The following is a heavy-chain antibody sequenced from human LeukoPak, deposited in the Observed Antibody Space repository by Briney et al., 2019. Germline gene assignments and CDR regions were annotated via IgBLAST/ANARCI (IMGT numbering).Heavy chain of an antibody. D-gene: IGHD6-19*01. Sequence: SGTLSLTCAVSGGSISSSKWWSWVRQSPGKGLEWIGEIYHSGSTNYNPSPKTRVTISVDKSKNQFSLKLTSVTAADTAVYYCATIAVAGYDWFDPWGQGTLVTVSS. V-gene: IGHV4-4*02. CDR1: GGSISSSKW. CDR3: ATIAVAGYDWFDP. J-gene: IGHJ5*02. CDR2: IYHSGST.